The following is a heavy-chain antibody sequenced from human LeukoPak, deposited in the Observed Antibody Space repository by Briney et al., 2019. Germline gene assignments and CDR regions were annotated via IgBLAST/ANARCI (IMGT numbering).Heavy chain of an antibody. CDR3: AKDYDSSGYYIEYFQH. CDR1: GFTFSSYG. CDR2: IWYDGSNK. V-gene: IGHV3-33*06. D-gene: IGHD3-22*01. Sequence: GGSLRLSCAASGFTFSSYGMHWVRQAPGKGLEWVAVIWYDGSNKYYADSVKGRFTISRDNANNSLYLQMNSLRAEDTAVYYCAKDYDSSGYYIEYFQHWGQGTLVTVSS. J-gene: IGHJ1*01.